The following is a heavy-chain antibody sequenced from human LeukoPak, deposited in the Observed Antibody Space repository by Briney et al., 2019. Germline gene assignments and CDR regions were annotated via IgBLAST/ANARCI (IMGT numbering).Heavy chain of an antibody. CDR1: GGSISSYY. D-gene: IGHD6-13*01. CDR2: IYYTGST. Sequence: SETLSLTCTVSGGSISSYYWSWIRQPPGKGLEWIGYIYYTGSTNYNPSLKNRVTISVDTYKNQFSLNLSSVTAADTAVYYCARMRQQPYYYYHYMDVWGKGTTVTVSS. J-gene: IGHJ6*03. CDR3: ARMRQQPYYYYHYMDV. V-gene: IGHV4-59*01.